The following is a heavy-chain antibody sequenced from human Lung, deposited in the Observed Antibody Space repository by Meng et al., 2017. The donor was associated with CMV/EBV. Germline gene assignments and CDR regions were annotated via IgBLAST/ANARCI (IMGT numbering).Heavy chain of an antibody. CDR1: GFSLSAYW. J-gene: IGHJ5*02. Sequence: GGSXRLSCAASGFSLSAYWMGWLRQTPGKGLDWVAYISQDGSEIYYVDSVKGRFTISRDNAKNSLFLQMHNLRAEDTAVYHCARDKGDFTIWFDPWGQGTXVTVSS. CDR3: ARDKGDFTIWFDP. CDR2: ISQDGSEI. D-gene: IGHD2-21*02. V-gene: IGHV3-7*01.